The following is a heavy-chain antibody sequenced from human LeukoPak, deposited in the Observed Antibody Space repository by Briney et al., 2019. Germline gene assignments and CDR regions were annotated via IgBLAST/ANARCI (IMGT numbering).Heavy chain of an antibody. CDR1: GGSISSTSYY. D-gene: IGHD1-1*01. CDR3: AKAGTTGIHHWFDP. CDR2: MYYSGNT. J-gene: IGHJ5*02. Sequence: ASETLSLTCAVSGGSISSTSYYWGWTRQPPGKGLEWIGSMYYSGNTYYNPSLKSRVTISVDTSKNQFSLKLSSVTAADTAVYYCAKAGTTGIHHWFDPWGQGNLVTVSS. V-gene: IGHV4-39*01.